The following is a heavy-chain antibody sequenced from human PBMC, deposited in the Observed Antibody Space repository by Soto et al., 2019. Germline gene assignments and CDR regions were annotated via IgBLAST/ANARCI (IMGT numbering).Heavy chain of an antibody. J-gene: IGHJ5*02. D-gene: IGHD5-18*01. Sequence: PSETLSLTCTVSGGSISSYYWSWIRQPPGKGLEWIGYIYYSGSTNYNPSLKSRVTISVDTSKNQFSLKLSSVTAADTAVYYCARVKLVDTAMVRFDPWGQGTLVTVSS. CDR2: IYYSGST. CDR1: GGSISSYY. CDR3: ARVKLVDTAMVRFDP. V-gene: IGHV4-59*01.